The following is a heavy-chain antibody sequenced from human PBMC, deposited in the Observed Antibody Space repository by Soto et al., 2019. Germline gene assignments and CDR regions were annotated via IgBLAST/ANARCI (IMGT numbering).Heavy chain of an antibody. D-gene: IGHD3-22*01. J-gene: IGHJ6*02. CDR3: TRSRGFGGMDV. CDR2: ISGSGDGT. V-gene: IGHV3-23*01. CDR1: GFTVNSHV. Sequence: GGSLRLSCAASGFTVNSHVMSWVRQAPGKGLEWVSSISGSGDGTYYGDSVKGRFTISRDSSSSTVYLEMKNLRGEDTAIYFCTRSRGFGGMDVWGQGTTVTVSS.